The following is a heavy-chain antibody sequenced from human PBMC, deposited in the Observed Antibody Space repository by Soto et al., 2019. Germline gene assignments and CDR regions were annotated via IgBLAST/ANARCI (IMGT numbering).Heavy chain of an antibody. CDR2: ISGSGGNT. V-gene: IGHV3-23*01. Sequence: GGSLRLSCAASGFTFSSYAMSWVRQTPGKGLEWVSAISGSGGNTYYADSVKGRFTISRDNSKNTLYLQMNSLRAEDTAVYYCVTDQLYDSRGAPVGQFDYWGQGTWGTASA. CDR3: VTDQLYDSRGAPVGQFDY. CDR1: GFTFSSYA. D-gene: IGHD3-22*01. J-gene: IGHJ4*02.